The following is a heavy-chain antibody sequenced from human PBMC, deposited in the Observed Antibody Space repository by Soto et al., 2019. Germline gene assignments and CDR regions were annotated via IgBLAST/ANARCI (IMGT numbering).Heavy chain of an antibody. Sequence: PGGSLRLSWAASGFPFSTSAMNWVLQAPGKGLEWVSIISGTSDGAHYAESVKGRFTSSRDNSKNTLYLQMNSLRAEDTAVYYCGKYSGSYPVYNGMNLWGQGTTVTVSS. J-gene: IGHJ6*02. V-gene: IGHV3-23*01. D-gene: IGHD1-26*01. CDR2: ISGTSDGA. CDR1: GFPFSTSA. CDR3: GKYSGSYPVYNGMNL.